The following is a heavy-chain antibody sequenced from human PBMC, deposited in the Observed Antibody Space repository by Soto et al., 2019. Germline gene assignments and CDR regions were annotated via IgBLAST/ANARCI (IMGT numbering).Heavy chain of an antibody. CDR2: ISYDGSNK. V-gene: IGHV3-30*18. CDR3: AKRVIVIAPQKTYGIDV. CDR1: GFTFNSYG. J-gene: IGHJ6*02. D-gene: IGHD2-21*01. Sequence: QVQLVESGGGVVQPGRSLRLSCAASGFTFNSYGMHWVRQAPGKGLEWVAVISYDGSNKYYADSVKGRFTISRDNSKNTLYLQMNSLTAENTAVYYYAKRVIVIAPQKTYGIDVRGQGTTVTVSS.